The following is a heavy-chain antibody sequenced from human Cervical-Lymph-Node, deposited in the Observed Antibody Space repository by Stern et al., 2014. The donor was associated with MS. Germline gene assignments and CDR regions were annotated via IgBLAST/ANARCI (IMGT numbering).Heavy chain of an antibody. CDR1: GGSVSSGSYY. CDR3: ARDRLIEPVAGKGSDYYGMDV. CDR2: IYYSGST. Sequence: VQLEESGPGLVKPSETLSLTCTVSGGSVSSGSYYWSWIRQPPGKGLEWIGYIYYSGSTNYNPSLKSRVTISVDTSKNQFSLKLSSVTAADTAVYYCARDRLIEPVAGKGSDYYGMDVWGQGTTVTVSS. D-gene: IGHD6-19*01. V-gene: IGHV4-61*01. J-gene: IGHJ6*02.